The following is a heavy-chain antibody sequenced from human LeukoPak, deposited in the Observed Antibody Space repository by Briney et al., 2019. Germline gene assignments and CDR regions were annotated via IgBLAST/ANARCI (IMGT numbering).Heavy chain of an antibody. Sequence: GGSLRLSCAASGFSVSNYGMHWVRQAPGKGLEWVAVVSFDASDVFYGASVKGRFTISRDISQNTLYLEMNSLRVEDTAVYYCAKGTVGSAYSSADYWGQGTLVTVSS. J-gene: IGHJ4*02. V-gene: IGHV3-30*18. CDR3: AKGTVGSAYSSADY. D-gene: IGHD3-3*01. CDR2: VSFDASDV. CDR1: GFSVSNYG.